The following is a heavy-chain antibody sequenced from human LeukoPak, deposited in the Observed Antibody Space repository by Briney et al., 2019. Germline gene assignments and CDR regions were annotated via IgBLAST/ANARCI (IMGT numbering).Heavy chain of an antibody. CDR2: ISAYNGNT. D-gene: IGHD3-22*01. CDR3: ARVSSGYSPVYYYGMDV. J-gene: IGHJ6*02. CDR1: GYTFTSYC. V-gene: IGHV1-18*01. Sequence: ASVKVSCKASGYTFTSYCISWVRQAPGQGLEWMGWISAYNGNTNYAQKLQGRVTMTTDTSTSTAYMELRSLRSDDTAVYYCARVSSGYSPVYYYGMDVWGQGTTVTVSS.